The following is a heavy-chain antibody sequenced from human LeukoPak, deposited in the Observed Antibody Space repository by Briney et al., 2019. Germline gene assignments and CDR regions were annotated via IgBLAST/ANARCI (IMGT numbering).Heavy chain of an antibody. CDR1: GYTFTGYY. V-gene: IGHV1-2*02. CDR3: AASIAAAESDFAHDALDY. D-gene: IGHD6-13*01. Sequence: ASVKVSCKASGYTFTGYYMHWVRQAPGQGVEWMGWINPNSGGTNYAQKFQGRVTMTRDTSISTAYMELSRLRSDDTAVYYCAASIAAAESDFAHDALDYWGQGTLVTVSS. CDR2: INPNSGGT. J-gene: IGHJ4*02.